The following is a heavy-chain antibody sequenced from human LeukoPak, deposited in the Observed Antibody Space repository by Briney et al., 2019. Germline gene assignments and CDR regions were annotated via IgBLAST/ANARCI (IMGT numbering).Heavy chain of an antibody. CDR3: ARNLWFGESSDAFDM. CDR2: INPKSGGT. V-gene: IGHV1-2*02. Sequence: ASVKVSCKASGYSFTDYYIHWVRQAPGQGLEWMGWINPKSGGTNYAQKFQDRVTMTRDTSISTAYMDMSSLRSDDTAVYYCARNLWFGESSDAFDMWGQGTMVTVSS. CDR1: GYSFTDYY. J-gene: IGHJ3*02. D-gene: IGHD3-10*01.